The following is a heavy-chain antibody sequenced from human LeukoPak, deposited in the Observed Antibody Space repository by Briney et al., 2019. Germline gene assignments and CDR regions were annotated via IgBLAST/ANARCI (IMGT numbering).Heavy chain of an antibody. J-gene: IGHJ4*02. D-gene: IGHD5-12*01. V-gene: IGHV1-8*01. Sequence: ASVKVSCKASGYTFTNYDINWVRQATGQGLAWMGWMNPNSGNTGYAQKFQGRVTMTRNTSISTAYMELSSLRSEDTAVYYCARGRGGLYSGYDSDDFWGQGTLVTVSS. CDR2: MNPNSGNT. CDR3: ARGRGGLYSGYDSDDF. CDR1: GYTFTNYD.